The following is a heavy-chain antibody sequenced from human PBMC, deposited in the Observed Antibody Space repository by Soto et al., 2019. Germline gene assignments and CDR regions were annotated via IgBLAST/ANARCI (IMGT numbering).Heavy chain of an antibody. CDR3: AKDSRVLYDFWTPTLDY. Sequence: GGSLRLSCAASGFTFSSYAMSWVRQAPGKGLEWVSAISGSGGSTYYADSVKGRFTISRDNSKNTLYLQMNSLRAEDTAVYYCAKDSRVLYDFWTPTLDYWGQGTLVTVSS. J-gene: IGHJ4*02. CDR2: ISGSGGST. V-gene: IGHV3-23*01. CDR1: GFTFSSYA. D-gene: IGHD3-3*01.